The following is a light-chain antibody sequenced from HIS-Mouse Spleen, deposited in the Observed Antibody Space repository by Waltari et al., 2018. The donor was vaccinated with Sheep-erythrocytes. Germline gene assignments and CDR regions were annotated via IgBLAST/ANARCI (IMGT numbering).Light chain of an antibody. J-gene: IGKJ2*01. V-gene: IGKV4-1*01. Sequence: DIVMTHSPDSLAVSLAERATINCNSSQSVLYSSNNKNYLAWYQQKPGQPPKLLIYWASTRESGVPDRFSGSGSGTDFTLTISSLQAEDVAVYYCQQYYSTPYTFGQGTKLEIK. CDR1: QSVLYSSNNKNY. CDR3: QQYYSTPYT. CDR2: WAS.